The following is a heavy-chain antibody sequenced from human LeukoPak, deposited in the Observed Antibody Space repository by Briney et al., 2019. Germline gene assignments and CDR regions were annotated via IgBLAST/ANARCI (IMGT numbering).Heavy chain of an antibody. CDR2: ISGYNGNT. Sequence: ASVKVSCKASGYTFTSYGISWVRQAPGQGLEWMGWISGYNGNTNYTQKFQGRVTMTTDTSTSTAYMELRSLRSDDTAVYYCARADIRAIASSGWYGFDYWGQGTLVTVSS. CDR3: ARADIRAIASSGWYGFDY. V-gene: IGHV1-18*01. J-gene: IGHJ4*02. CDR1: GYTFTSYG. D-gene: IGHD6-19*01.